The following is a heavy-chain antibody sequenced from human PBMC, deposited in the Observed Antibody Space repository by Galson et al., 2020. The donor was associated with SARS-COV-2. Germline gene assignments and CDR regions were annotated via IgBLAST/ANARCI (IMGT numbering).Heavy chain of an antibody. D-gene: IGHD1-26*01. V-gene: IGHV3-23*01. Sequence: SCVGSGFIFNNYGMNWVRQGPGKGLEWVSGISGGGHNTYYADSVSGRFTISRDNAKNTLYLQMNSLTAEDTAVYFCACLGVDIRWGQGTVVTVSS. CDR3: ACLGVDIR. CDR2: ISGGGHNT. CDR1: GFIFNNYG. J-gene: IGHJ1*01.